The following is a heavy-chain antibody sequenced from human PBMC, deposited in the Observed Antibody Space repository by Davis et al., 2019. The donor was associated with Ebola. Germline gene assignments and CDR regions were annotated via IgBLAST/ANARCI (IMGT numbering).Heavy chain of an antibody. Sequence: PGGSLRLSCAASGFTFSSYAMHWVRQAPGKGLEWVAVISYDGSNKYYADSVKGRFTISRDNSKNTLYLQMNSLRAEDTAVYYCAPPGVGAIFDYWGQGTLVTVSS. CDR2: ISYDGSNK. D-gene: IGHD1-26*01. V-gene: IGHV3-30-3*01. CDR1: GFTFSSYA. CDR3: APPGVGAIFDY. J-gene: IGHJ4*02.